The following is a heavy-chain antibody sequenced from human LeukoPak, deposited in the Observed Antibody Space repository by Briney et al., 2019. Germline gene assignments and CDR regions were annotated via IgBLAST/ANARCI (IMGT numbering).Heavy chain of an antibody. CDR2: ISGSGGST. CDR3: AKGSGILSYYGMDV. J-gene: IGHJ6*02. Sequence: PGGSLRLSCAASGFTFSSYAMSWVRQAPGKGLEWVSAISGSGGSTYYADSVKGRFTISRDNSKNTLYLQMNSLRAEDTAVYYCAKGSGILSYYGMDVRGQGTTVTVSS. V-gene: IGHV3-23*01. D-gene: IGHD2-15*01. CDR1: GFTFSSYA.